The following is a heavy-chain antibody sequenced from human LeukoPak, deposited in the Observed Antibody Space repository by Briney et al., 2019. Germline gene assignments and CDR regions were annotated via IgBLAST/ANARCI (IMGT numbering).Heavy chain of an antibody. J-gene: IGHJ4*01. D-gene: IGHD2-21*01. V-gene: IGHV4-30-4*01. CDR2: KSSSGST. CDR3: ARYNYCGADAWCRRNFDF. Sequence: SETLSLTCTVSGGSISSDDYYWGWIRQPPGKDLEWLGYKSSSGSTYYNPSLESRIIISIDISNKQFSLKLSAVTAADTAVYYCARYNYCGADAWCRRNFDFWGHGTLVTVSS. CDR1: GGSISSDDYY.